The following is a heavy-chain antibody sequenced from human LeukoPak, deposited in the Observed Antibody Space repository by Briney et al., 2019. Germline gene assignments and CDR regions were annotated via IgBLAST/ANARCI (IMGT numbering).Heavy chain of an antibody. V-gene: IGHV4-39*02. Sequence: SETLSLTCSVSGGSISSSSYYWGWIRQSPGKGLEWIGSMYYRGTTYESSSLKSRLTLSIDTANNQFSLKLTPVTAADTGVYYCAREYSRSVVAGSRPDLWGQGLLITVS. CDR3: AREYSRSVVAGSRPDL. D-gene: IGHD2-21*01. CDR1: GGSISSSSYY. J-gene: IGHJ4*02. CDR2: MYYRGTT.